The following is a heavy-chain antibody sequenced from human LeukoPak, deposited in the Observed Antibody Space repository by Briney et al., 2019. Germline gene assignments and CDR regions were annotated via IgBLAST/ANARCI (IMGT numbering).Heavy chain of an antibody. Sequence: PGGSLRLSCAASGFTFSSYGMHWVCQAPGKGLEWVAFIRYDGSNKYYADSVKGRFTISRDNSKNTLYLQMNSLRAEDTAVYYCAKDSLAIRWGTHAFDIWGQGTMVTVSS. D-gene: IGHD2-21*01. V-gene: IGHV3-30*02. CDR3: AKDSLAIRWGTHAFDI. J-gene: IGHJ3*02. CDR1: GFTFSSYG. CDR2: IRYDGSNK.